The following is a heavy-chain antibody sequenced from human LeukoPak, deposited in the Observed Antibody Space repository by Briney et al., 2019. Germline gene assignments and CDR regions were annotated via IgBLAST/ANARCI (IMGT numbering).Heavy chain of an antibody. CDR3: VRDGDDFNFDY. CDR2: VKGDGSFT. J-gene: IGHJ4*02. D-gene: IGHD5-24*01. V-gene: IGHV3-74*01. Sequence: GGSLRLSCAASGFTFSRYWMHWVRKAPGKGLVWVSRVKGDGSFTNYADSVYGRFTISRDNAKNTLYLHMHSLRAEDTAVYYCVRDGDDFNFDYWGQGNLVTVSS. CDR1: GFTFSRYW.